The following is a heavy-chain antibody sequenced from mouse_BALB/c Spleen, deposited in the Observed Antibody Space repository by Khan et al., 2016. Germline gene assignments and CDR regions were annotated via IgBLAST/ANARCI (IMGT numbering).Heavy chain of an antibody. CDR2: IWSGGST. D-gene: IGHD1-1*01. V-gene: IGHV2-9*02. J-gene: IGHJ3*01. Sequence: QVQLKESGPGLVAPSQSLSITCTVSGFSLTSYGIHWIRQPPGKGLEWLGIIWSGGSTNYNSALMSRLTISKDNSKNQVFLKMKSLQTDDTAMYYCAREGGFYAWFAYWGQGTLVTVSA. CDR1: GFSLTSYG. CDR3: AREGGFYAWFAY.